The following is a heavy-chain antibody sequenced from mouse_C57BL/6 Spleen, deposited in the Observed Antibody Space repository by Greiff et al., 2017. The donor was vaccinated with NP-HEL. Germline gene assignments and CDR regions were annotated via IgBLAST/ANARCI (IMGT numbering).Heavy chain of an antibody. D-gene: IGHD1-1*01. CDR1: GYTFTDYE. Sequence: QVQLQQSGAELVRPGASVTLSCKASGYTFTDYEMHWVKQTPVHGLEWIGAIDPETGGTAYNQKFKGKAILTADKSSSTAYMERRSLTSEDSAVYYCTRYYGSSYGYFDVWGTGTTVTVSS. V-gene: IGHV1-15*01. CDR3: TRYYGSSYGYFDV. J-gene: IGHJ1*03. CDR2: IDPETGGT.